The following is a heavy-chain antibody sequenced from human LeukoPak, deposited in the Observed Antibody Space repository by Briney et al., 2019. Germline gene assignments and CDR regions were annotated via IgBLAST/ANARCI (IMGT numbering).Heavy chain of an antibody. Sequence: SEALSLTWAVYGGSXXXXYWSWIRQPPGKGXXXXXXXNHSGTTXXXXXXXXXXXXXXXTSXXQFSLKLSSVTAADTAVYYCGXGASRGWNYRLNWFDPWGQGTLVTVSS. CDR3: GXGASRGWNYRLNWFDP. CDR1: GGSXXXXY. CDR2: XNHSGTT. D-gene: IGHD1-7*01. J-gene: IGHJ5*02. V-gene: IGHV4-34*01.